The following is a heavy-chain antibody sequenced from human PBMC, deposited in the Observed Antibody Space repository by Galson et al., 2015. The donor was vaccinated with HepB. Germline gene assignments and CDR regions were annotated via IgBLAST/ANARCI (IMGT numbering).Heavy chain of an antibody. D-gene: IGHD6-13*01. V-gene: IGHV3-64D*06. CDR3: ATTHGATAGAPLRDY. CDR1: GFTFSSYA. J-gene: IGHJ4*02. CDR2: IDNDGGRT. Sequence: SLRLSCAASGFTFSSYAMHWVRQAPGKRLEYVSAIDNDGGRTYYTDSVKGRFTISRDNSNNAVYLQMSSLRPEDTAVYYCATTHGATAGAPLRDYWGQGTLVTVSS.